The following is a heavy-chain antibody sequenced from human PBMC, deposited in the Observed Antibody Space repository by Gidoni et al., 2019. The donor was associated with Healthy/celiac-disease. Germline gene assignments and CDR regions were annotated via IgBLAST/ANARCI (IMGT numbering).Heavy chain of an antibody. J-gene: IGHJ4*02. CDR2: IKSKTDGGTT. D-gene: IGHD3-22*01. V-gene: IGHV3-15*01. CDR3: TTDTPYYYDSSGLDY. Sequence: EVQLVESGGGLVKPGGSLRLSCAASGFTVSTAWMSWVRQAPGKGLEWVGRIKSKTDGGTTDYAAPVKGRFTISRDDSKNTLYLQMNSLKTEDTAVYYCTTDTPYYYDSSGLDYWGQGTLVTVSS. CDR1: GFTVSTAW.